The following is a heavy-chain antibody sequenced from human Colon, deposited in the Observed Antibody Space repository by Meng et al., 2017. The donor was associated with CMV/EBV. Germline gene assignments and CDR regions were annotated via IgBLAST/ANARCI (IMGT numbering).Heavy chain of an antibody. J-gene: IGHJ5*02. Sequence: GESLKISCAASGFTFSNYAMHWVRQAPGKGLEWVAIISNDGGSQNYADSVKGRFTFSRDESKDTLVLQMNSLRGDDTAVYFCARGGGLFCKAADCYYPLDLWGQGTLVTVSS. D-gene: IGHD2-21*02. CDR2: ISNDGGSQ. CDR3: ARGGGLFCKAADCYYPLDL. V-gene: IGHV3-30*04. CDR1: GFTFSNYA.